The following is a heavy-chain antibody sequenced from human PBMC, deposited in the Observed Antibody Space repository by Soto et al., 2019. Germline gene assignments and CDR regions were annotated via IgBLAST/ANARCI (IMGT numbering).Heavy chain of an antibody. V-gene: IGHV3-43*01. CDR3: AKADGYYFDY. CDR2: ISRDGGST. Sequence: GSLRLSCAASGFTFDYYTMHWVRQAPGKGLEWVSLISRDGGSTYYADSVKGRFTTSRDNSKNSLYLQMNSLRTEDTALYYCAKADGYYFDYWGQGTLVTVSS. CDR1: GFTFDYYT. D-gene: IGHD6-25*01. J-gene: IGHJ4*02.